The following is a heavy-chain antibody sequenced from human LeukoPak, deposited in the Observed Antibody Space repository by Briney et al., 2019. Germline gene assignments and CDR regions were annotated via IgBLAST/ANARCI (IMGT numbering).Heavy chain of an antibody. V-gene: IGHV3-23*01. CDR1: RFIFSNFA. J-gene: IGHJ3*01. CDR2: ITAAGAL. D-gene: IGHD4-17*01. Sequence: GGSLTLSCLASRFIFSNFALMWIRQSPGQRLDWVSFITAAGALVYADSVKGRFTISRDNSKNTLYLQMSSLRAEDTAQYFCARDPNGDYIGAFEFLGQGKVVTVSS. CDR3: ARDPNGDYIGAFEF.